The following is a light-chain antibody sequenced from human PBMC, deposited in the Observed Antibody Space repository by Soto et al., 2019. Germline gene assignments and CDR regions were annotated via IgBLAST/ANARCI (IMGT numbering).Light chain of an antibody. V-gene: IGLV2-14*03. J-gene: IGLJ1*01. CDR3: SSYTSSSTRV. CDR2: EVS. CDR1: SIDVVAYDY. Sequence: QSVLTQPASVSGSPGQSITISCPGTSIDVVAYDYVSWYQQHPDKAPKLMIYEVSNRPSGASNRFSGSKSVNTATLTISGLQADDEADYYCSSYTSSSTRVFGTGTKVTGL.